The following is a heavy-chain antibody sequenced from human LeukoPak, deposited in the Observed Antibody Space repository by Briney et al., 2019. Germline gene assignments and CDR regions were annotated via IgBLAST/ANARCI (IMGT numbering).Heavy chain of an antibody. Sequence: GRSLRLSCAASGFTFDDYAMHWVRQAPGKGLEWVSGISWNSGSIGYADSVKGRFTISGDDSKSTLYLQMNSLRAEDTAVYYCTTKVIRGNSGDDYDDWGQGTLVTVSS. D-gene: IGHD5-12*01. J-gene: IGHJ4*02. CDR1: GFTFDDYA. CDR3: TTKVIRGNSGDDYDD. V-gene: IGHV3-9*01. CDR2: ISWNSGSI.